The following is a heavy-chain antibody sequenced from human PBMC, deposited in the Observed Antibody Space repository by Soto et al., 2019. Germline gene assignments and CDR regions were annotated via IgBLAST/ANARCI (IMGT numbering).Heavy chain of an antibody. V-gene: IGHV3-9*01. CDR3: SEGAGHLNRCDSYMDV. CDR1: GFIFGNYA. J-gene: IGHJ6*03. CDR2: ISLNSRSL. Sequence: EVQLVESGGGLVQPGRSLRLSCAASGFIFGNYAMKWVRQAPGKGLECVSGISLNSRSLGYADSLKGRFTISRDNAKNALYLQMNSMRPEDTALYFCSEGAGHLNRCDSYMDVLGKGTRVTVSS. D-gene: IGHD3-3*02.